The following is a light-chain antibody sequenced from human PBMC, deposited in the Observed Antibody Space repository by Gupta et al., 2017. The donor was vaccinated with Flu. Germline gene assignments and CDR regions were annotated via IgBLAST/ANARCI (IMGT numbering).Light chain of an antibody. J-gene: IGKJ1*01. CDR3: QQNDSPPWA. CDR1: QNIVDY. CDR2: GAS. Sequence: DIHMTQSPSSLSASVGDRVTITCRASQNIVDYLNWYQQKPGEAPKLLVYGASSLQGGVPPRFSGSRSGTTFTLTISSLESADYGTYYCQQNDSPPWAFGQGTRVDIK. V-gene: IGKV1-39*01.